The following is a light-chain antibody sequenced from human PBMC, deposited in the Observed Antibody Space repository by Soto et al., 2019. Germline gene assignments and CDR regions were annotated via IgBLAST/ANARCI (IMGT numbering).Light chain of an antibody. J-gene: IGKJ1*01. CDR3: QQYGSSEWT. CDR2: GAS. CDR1: QSVSSSY. V-gene: IGKV3-20*01. Sequence: EIVLTQSAATLSLSPGERATLSCRASQSVSSSYLAWYQQKPGQAPRLLIYGASSRATGIPDRFSGSGSGTDFTLAIRRLEPEDFAVYYCQQYGSSEWTFGQGTKVDIK.